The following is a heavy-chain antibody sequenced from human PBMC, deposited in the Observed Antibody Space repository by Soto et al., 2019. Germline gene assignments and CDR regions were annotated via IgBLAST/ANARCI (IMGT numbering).Heavy chain of an antibody. Sequence: SETLSLTCAVYGGSFSGYYWSWIRQPPGKGLEWIGEINHSGSTNYNPSLKSRVTISVDTSKNQFSLKLSSVTAADTAVYYCARFVAAGLYYYYGMDVWGQGTTVTVSS. CDR2: INHSGST. V-gene: IGHV4-34*01. D-gene: IGHD6-19*01. CDR3: ARFVAAGLYYYYGMDV. J-gene: IGHJ6*02. CDR1: GGSFSGYY.